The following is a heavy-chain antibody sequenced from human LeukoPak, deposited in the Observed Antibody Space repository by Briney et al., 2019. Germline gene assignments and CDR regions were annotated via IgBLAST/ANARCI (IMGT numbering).Heavy chain of an antibody. CDR1: GYTFTTYW. CDR2: IHPGDSDI. D-gene: IGHD3-3*01. J-gene: IGHJ4*02. CDR3: ARQITISHFDY. V-gene: IGHV5-51*01. Sequence: KPGESLTLSCQGSGYTFTTYWIGWVRRMPGKGLEWMGIIHPGDSDIRYSPSFKGQVTISADKSISTAYLQWSNLKASDTAMYYCARQITISHFDYWGQGTLVTVSS.